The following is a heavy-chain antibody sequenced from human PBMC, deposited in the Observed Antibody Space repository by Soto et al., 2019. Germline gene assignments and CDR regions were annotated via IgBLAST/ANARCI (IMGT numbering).Heavy chain of an antibody. V-gene: IGHV4-34*01. Sequence: PSETLSLTCAVYGGSFSGYYWSWIRQPPGKGLEWIGEINHSGSTDYNPSLKSRVTISVDTSKNQFSLKLSSVTAADTAVYYCARGNYGGNNWFDPWGQGTLVTVSS. CDR2: INHSGST. CDR3: ARGNYGGNNWFDP. D-gene: IGHD4-17*01. J-gene: IGHJ5*02. CDR1: GGSFSGYY.